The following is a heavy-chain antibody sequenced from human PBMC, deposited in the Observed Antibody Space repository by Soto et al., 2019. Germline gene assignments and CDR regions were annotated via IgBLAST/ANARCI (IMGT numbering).Heavy chain of an antibody. J-gene: IGHJ4*02. CDR2: IPYEGNNK. CDR1: GFAFSSYG. Sequence: QVQLVESGGGVVQPGRSLRLSCAASGFAFSSYGMHWVRQAPGKGLEWVAVIPYEGNNKYYADSVKGRFTISRDNSKNTLSLQMNSLRAEDTAVSYCATDRMGIAVAGTLDYWGQGTPVTVSS. D-gene: IGHD6-19*01. CDR3: ATDRMGIAVAGTLDY. V-gene: IGHV3-30*03.